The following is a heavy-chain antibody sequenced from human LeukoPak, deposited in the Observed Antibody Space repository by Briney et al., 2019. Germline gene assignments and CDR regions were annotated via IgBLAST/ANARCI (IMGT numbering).Heavy chain of an antibody. CDR2: IRYDGNNK. V-gene: IGHV3-30*02. CDR1: GFTFSSYG. Sequence: RPGGSLRLSCAASGFTFSSYGMHWVRQAPGKGLEWVAFIRYDGNNKYYADSVKGRFTISRDNSKNTLYLQMNSLRAEDTAVYYCARDRVADGYILGGLIDIWGQGTMVTVSS. CDR3: ARDRVADGYILGGLIDI. D-gene: IGHD5-24*01. J-gene: IGHJ3*02.